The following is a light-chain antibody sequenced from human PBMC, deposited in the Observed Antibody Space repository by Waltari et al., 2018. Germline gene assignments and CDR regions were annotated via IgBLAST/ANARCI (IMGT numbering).Light chain of an antibody. J-gene: IGLJ1*01. Sequence: QSALTQPASVSGSPGQSLTISCPGTSSDVGGYNLVSWYQQHPGKPPKLMIYDVSNRPSGVSSRFSGSKSDNTASLTISGLQAEDEADYYCSSYTSISTPYVFGTGTKVTVL. V-gene: IGLV2-14*03. CDR1: SSDVGGYNL. CDR2: DVS. CDR3: SSYTSISTPYV.